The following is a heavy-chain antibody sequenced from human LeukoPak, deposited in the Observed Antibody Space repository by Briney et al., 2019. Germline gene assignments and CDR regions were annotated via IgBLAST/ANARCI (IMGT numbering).Heavy chain of an antibody. D-gene: IGHD6-19*01. CDR3: AKDSGQWLVRGPDY. CDR1: GFTFSSYA. V-gene: IGHV3-33*06. CDR2: IWYDGSNT. Sequence: GGSLRLSCAASGFTFSSYAMHWVRQAPGKGLEWVAAIWYDGSNTYYADSVKGRFTISRDNSKNTLYLQMNSLRAEDTAVYYCAKDSGQWLVRGPDYWGQGTLVTVSS. J-gene: IGHJ4*02.